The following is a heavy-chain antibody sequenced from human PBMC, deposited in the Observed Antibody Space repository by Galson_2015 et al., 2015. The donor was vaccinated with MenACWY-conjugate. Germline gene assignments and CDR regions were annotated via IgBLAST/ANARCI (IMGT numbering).Heavy chain of an antibody. CDR1: GFTFSSYS. Sequence: SLRLSCAASGFTFSSYSMNWVRQAPGKGLEWLPYISGASDTIYYADSVKGRFTISRDIAKNSLYLQTNSLRAEDTAVYYCARRVAGHGLDVWGQGTMVTVSS. CDR2: ISGASDTI. CDR3: ARRVAGHGLDV. V-gene: IGHV3-48*04. J-gene: IGHJ6*02. D-gene: IGHD2-15*01.